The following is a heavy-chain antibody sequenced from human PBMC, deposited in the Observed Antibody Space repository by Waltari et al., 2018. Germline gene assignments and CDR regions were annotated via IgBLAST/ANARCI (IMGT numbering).Heavy chain of an antibody. Sequence: QVQLQQWGAGLLKPSETLSLTCAVSGGSFTFFYWTWIRQPPGKGLEWIGEINPRGTTNYSPSSRIRVSIASNTSKNQFSLKLTSVTAADTAVYYCARADRGPRSGSSATPAWGPWGQGTLVTVSS. CDR1: GGSFTFFY. D-gene: IGHD1-26*01. CDR3: ARADRGPRSGSSATPAWGP. J-gene: IGHJ5*02. CDR2: INPRGTT. V-gene: IGHV4-34*01.